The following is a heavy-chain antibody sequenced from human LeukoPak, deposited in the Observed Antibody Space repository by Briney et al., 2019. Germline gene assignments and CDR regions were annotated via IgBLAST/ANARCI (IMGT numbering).Heavy chain of an antibody. J-gene: IGHJ1*01. Sequence: ASVKVSCKISGYTLTELSMHWVRQAPGKGLEWMGGFDPEDGETIYAQKFQGRVTMTEDTSTDTAYMELSSLRSEDTAVYYCATDDRHLYCSSTSCKTYAEYFQHWGQGTLVTVSS. CDR3: ATDDRHLYCSSTSCKTYAEYFQH. D-gene: IGHD2-2*01. CDR1: GYTLTELS. V-gene: IGHV1-24*01. CDR2: FDPEDGET.